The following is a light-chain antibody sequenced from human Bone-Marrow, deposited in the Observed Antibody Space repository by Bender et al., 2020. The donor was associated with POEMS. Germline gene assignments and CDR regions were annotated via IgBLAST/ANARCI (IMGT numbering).Light chain of an antibody. CDR2: EAT. V-gene: IGLV2-23*01. CDR3: SSYAGSRGWV. CDR1: SSNIGSNY. J-gene: IGLJ3*02. Sequence: QSVLSQPPSASGTPGQQVTISCSGSSSNIGSNYVYWYQQHPAKAPKLIIYEATKRPSGVSSRFSGSKSGNTASVTISGLQAEDEADYYCSSYAGSRGWVFGGGTKLTVL.